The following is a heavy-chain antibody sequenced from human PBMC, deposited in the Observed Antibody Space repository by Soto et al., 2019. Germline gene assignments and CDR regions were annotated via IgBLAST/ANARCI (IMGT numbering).Heavy chain of an antibody. J-gene: IGHJ6*02. V-gene: IGHV4-30-4*01. CDR2: IYYSGST. CDR3: ARDAPNYGGNGVSYYGMDV. CDR1: GGSISSGDYY. Sequence: QVQLQESGPGLVKPSQTLSLTCTVSGGSISSGDYYWSWIRQPPGKGLEWIGYIYYSGSTYYNPALESRLPISVDTSKNQFSLKLRSVTAADTAVYYCARDAPNYGGNGVSYYGMDVWGQGTTVTVSS. D-gene: IGHD4-17*01.